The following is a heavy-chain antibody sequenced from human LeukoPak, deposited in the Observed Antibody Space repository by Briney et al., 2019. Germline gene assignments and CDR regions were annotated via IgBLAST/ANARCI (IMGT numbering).Heavy chain of an antibody. D-gene: IGHD6-13*01. Sequence: SSETLSLTCTVPGGSISSYYWSWIRQPPGKGLEWIGEINHSGSTNYNPSLKSRVTISVDTSKNQFSLKLSSVTAADTAVYYCARGHGYSSYAFDYWGQGTLVTVSS. V-gene: IGHV4-34*01. CDR2: INHSGST. J-gene: IGHJ4*02. CDR1: GGSISSYY. CDR3: ARGHGYSSYAFDY.